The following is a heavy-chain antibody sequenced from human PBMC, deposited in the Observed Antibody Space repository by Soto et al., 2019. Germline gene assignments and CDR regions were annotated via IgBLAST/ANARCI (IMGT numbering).Heavy chain of an antibody. CDR3: ARVGATVTSQALGFDH. V-gene: IGHV4-59*11. Sequence: QVQLQESGPGLVRPSETLSLTCTVSGGSISSHYWSWVRQPPGKGLEWIGYLYYTGSTNYNASLTSQVTMSLDTSKNQFSLMLTSVTAADTAVYYCARVGATVTSQALGFDHWGQGTLVTVSS. D-gene: IGHD4-17*01. J-gene: IGHJ4*02. CDR2: LYYTGST. CDR1: GGSISSHY.